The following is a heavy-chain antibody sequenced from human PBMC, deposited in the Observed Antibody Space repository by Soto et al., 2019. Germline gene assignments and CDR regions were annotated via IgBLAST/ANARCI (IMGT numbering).Heavy chain of an antibody. V-gene: IGHV4-30-4*01. CDR3: AREAAARGLYGRNV. Sequence: KPSETLSLTCNVSGSSFSDPHYYWSWVRQSPGKGLEGIGYVYDIGSTYYNPSLKSRVTMSLDTSNNLFSLKLSSVTAADTAVYYCAREAAARGLYGRNVWGKGTTVTVAS. CDR1: GSSFSDPHYY. D-gene: IGHD6-6*01. CDR2: VYDIGST. J-gene: IGHJ6*04.